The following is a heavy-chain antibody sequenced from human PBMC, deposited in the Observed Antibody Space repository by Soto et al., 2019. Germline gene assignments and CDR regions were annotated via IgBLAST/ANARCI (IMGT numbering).Heavy chain of an antibody. Sequence: QVQLVQSGAEVKKPGASVKVSCKASGYTFTSYDIIWVRQATGQGLEWMGWMNTNSGNTGYAPKFQGRVTMTRNTSISTACMELSSLRSEDTAVYYCARDRKVARCWSSYPRWFDPWGQGTLVTVSS. CDR2: MNTNSGNT. CDR3: ARDRKVARCWSSYPRWFDP. D-gene: IGHD3-10*01. CDR1: GYTFTSYD. J-gene: IGHJ5*02. V-gene: IGHV1-8*01.